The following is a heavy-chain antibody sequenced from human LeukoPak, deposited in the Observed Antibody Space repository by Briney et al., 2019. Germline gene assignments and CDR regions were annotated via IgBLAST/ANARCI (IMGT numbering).Heavy chain of an antibody. Sequence: PGGSLRLSCAASGFTFGSYEMNWVRQAPGKGLEWVSSISSSGSTKYYADSLKGRFTISRDNARNSLYLQMNSLRAEDTAVYYCHYDSSGHDAFGIWGQGTMVTVSS. CDR1: GFTFGSYE. CDR2: ISSSGSTK. D-gene: IGHD3-22*01. J-gene: IGHJ3*02. V-gene: IGHV3-48*03. CDR3: HYDSSGHDAFGI.